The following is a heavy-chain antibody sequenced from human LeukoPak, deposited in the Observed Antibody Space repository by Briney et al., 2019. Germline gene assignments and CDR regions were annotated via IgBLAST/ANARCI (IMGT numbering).Heavy chain of an antibody. D-gene: IGHD3-10*01. CDR3: ARQESLWFGESGWFDP. J-gene: IGHJ5*02. Sequence: PSETLSLTCTVSGGSISSSRYYWGWIRQPPGKGLEWIGNSYYGGKTYYNPSLKSRVTISIDTFKNHFSPKLSSVTAADTAVYYCARQESLWFGESGWFDPWGQGTLVTVSS. CDR2: SYYGGKT. V-gene: IGHV4-39*01. CDR1: GGSISSSRYY.